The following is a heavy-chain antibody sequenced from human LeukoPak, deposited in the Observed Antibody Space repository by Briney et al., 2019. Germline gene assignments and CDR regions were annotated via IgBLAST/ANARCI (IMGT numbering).Heavy chain of an antibody. V-gene: IGHV4-34*01. CDR3: ARMRSGGFDY. CDR1: GGSFSGYY. Sequence: SETLSLTCAVYGGSFSGYYWSWIRQPPGKGLEWIGEINHSGSTNYNPSLKSRVTISVDTSKNQFSLKLSSVTAADTAVYYCARMRSGGFDYWGQGTLVTVSS. CDR2: INHSGST. D-gene: IGHD3-16*01. J-gene: IGHJ4*02.